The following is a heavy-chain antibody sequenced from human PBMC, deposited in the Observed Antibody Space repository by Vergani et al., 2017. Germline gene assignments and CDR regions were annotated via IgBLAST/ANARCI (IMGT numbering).Heavy chain of an antibody. CDR1: GGTFSSYA. CDR3: ARGKHYYDFWSGTENYYYYYMDV. CDR2: IIPIFGTA. Sequence: QVQLVQSGAEVKKPGSSVKVSCKASGGTFSSYAISWVRQAPGQGLEWMGGIIPIFGTANYAQKFQGRVTITADKSTSTAYMELSSVRSEETAVYYCARGKHYYDFWSGTENYYYYYMDVWGKGTTVTVSS. D-gene: IGHD3-3*01. V-gene: IGHV1-69*06. J-gene: IGHJ6*03.